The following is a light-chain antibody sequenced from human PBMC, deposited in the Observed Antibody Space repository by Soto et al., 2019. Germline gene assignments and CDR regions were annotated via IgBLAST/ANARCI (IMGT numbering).Light chain of an antibody. CDR1: QDIGSW. CDR3: QQYDTYLWT. Sequence: DIQMTQSPSTLAASVGDTVTVTCRASQDIGSWLAWYQQKAGEAPKLLIFDASSLEDDVPSRFSGSGSGTEFTLSISSLQPDDIATYYGQQYDTYLWTFGQGTKV. J-gene: IGKJ1*01. V-gene: IGKV1-5*01. CDR2: DAS.